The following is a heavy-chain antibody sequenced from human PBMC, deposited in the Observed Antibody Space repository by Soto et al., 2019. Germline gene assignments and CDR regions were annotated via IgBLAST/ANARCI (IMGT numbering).Heavy chain of an antibody. Sequence: TLSLRCAVYGGSLSDYSWSWIRQSPEKGLEWIGEINHGRSTKYNPSLKSRVTISVDTSKNQVSLVLTSATAADTAVYRCARGGGKSGYFFDYWGRGTLVTVSS. J-gene: IGHJ4*02. CDR2: INHGRST. CDR3: ARGGGKSGYFFDY. V-gene: IGHV4-34*01. CDR1: GGSLSDYS. D-gene: IGHD5-12*01.